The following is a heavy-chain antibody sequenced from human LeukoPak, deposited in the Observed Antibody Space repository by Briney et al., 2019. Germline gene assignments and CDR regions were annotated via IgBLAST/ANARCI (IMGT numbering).Heavy chain of an antibody. CDR1: GGSISSYY. Sequence: SETLSLTCTVSGGSISSYYWSWIRQPAGKGLEWIGYIYYSGSTNYNPSLKSRVTISVDTSKNQFSLKLSSVTAADTAVYYCARGKSYDFWSGYPFGAFDIWGQGTMVTVSS. V-gene: IGHV4-59*01. J-gene: IGHJ3*02. CDR3: ARGKSYDFWSGYPFGAFDI. CDR2: IYYSGST. D-gene: IGHD3-3*01.